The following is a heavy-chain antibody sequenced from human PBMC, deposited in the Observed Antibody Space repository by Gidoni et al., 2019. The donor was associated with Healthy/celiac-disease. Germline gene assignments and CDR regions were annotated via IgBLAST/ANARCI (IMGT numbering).Heavy chain of an antibody. Sequence: QVQLVQSGSELKKPGASVKVSCKASGYTFTSYAINWVRQAPGQGLEWMGWINTTTGNPTYAQGFTGRFVFSLDTSVSTAYLQISSLKAEDTAVYYCARTHYDFWSGYYDAFDIWGQGTMVTVSS. CDR2: INTTTGNP. J-gene: IGHJ3*02. CDR1: GYTFTSYA. D-gene: IGHD3-3*01. CDR3: ARTHYDFWSGYYDAFDI. V-gene: IGHV7-4-1*02.